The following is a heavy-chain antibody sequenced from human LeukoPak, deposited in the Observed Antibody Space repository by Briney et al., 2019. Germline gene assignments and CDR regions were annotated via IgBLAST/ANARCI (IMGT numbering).Heavy chain of an antibody. J-gene: IGHJ4*02. CDR2: FIPIFSTA. CDR1: GGTFSSYA. CDR3: ARDERGGGVDSSGYSNY. D-gene: IGHD3-22*01. Sequence: SVKVSCKASGGTFSSYAISWVRQAPGQGLEWMGRFIPIFSTANYAQKFQGRVTITTDESTSTAYMELSSLRSEDTAVYYCARDERGGGVDSSGYSNYWGQGTLVTVSS. V-gene: IGHV1-69*05.